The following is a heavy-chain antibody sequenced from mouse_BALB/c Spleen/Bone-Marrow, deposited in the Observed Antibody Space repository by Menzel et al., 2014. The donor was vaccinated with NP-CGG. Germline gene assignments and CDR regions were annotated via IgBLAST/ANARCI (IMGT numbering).Heavy chain of an antibody. Sequence: VQRVESGPGLVAPSQSLSIPCTVSGFSLSRYNLHWVRRPPGKGLEWLGMIWNGGSTDYNSALKSRLSISKDNSKSQVFLKMNSLQTDDTAMYYCARNYYGIPYYFDYWGQGTTLTVSS. J-gene: IGHJ2*01. V-gene: IGHV2-6-4*01. CDR1: GFSLSRYN. CDR2: IWNGGST. CDR3: ARNYYGIPYYFDY. D-gene: IGHD1-1*01.